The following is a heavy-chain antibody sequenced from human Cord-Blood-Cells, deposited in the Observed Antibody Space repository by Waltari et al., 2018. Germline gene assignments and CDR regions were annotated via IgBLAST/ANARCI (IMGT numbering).Heavy chain of an antibody. Sequence: QVQLVQSGAEVKKPGASVKVSCKASGYTFTSYYMHWVRQAPGRGLEWMGIINPSGGSTSYAQKFQGRVTMTRDTSTSTVYMELSSLRSEDTAVYYCARELLVVPAENWFDPWGQGTLVTVSS. V-gene: IGHV1-46*01. CDR2: INPSGGST. J-gene: IGHJ5*02. CDR1: GYTFTSYY. CDR3: ARELLVVPAENWFDP. D-gene: IGHD2-2*01.